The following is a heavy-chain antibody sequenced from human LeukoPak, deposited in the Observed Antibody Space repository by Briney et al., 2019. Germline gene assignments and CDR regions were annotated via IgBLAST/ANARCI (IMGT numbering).Heavy chain of an antibody. V-gene: IGHV4-30-2*01. CDR3: AGVGGYYGMDV. Sequence: SQTLSLTCAVSGGSIGSGGYSWSWIRQPPGKGLEWIGYIYHSGSTYYNPSLKSRVTISVDRSKNQFSLKLSSVTAADTAVYYCAGVGGYYGMDVWGQGTTVTVSS. D-gene: IGHD3-16*01. J-gene: IGHJ6*02. CDR2: IYHSGST. CDR1: GGSIGSGGYS.